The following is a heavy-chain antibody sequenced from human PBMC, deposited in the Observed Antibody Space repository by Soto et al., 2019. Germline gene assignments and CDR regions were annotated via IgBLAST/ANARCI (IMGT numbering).Heavy chain of an antibody. CDR1: GGSISSYY. Sequence: SETLSLTCTVSGGSISSYYWSWIRQPPGKGLEWVGYIYYSGSTNYNPSLKSRVTISVDTSKNQFSLKLSAVTAEDTAVYYCARDRGKWEPPPGGAFDIWGQGTMVTVSS. CDR3: ARDRGKWEPPPGGAFDI. J-gene: IGHJ3*02. V-gene: IGHV4-59*01. CDR2: IYYSGST. D-gene: IGHD1-26*01.